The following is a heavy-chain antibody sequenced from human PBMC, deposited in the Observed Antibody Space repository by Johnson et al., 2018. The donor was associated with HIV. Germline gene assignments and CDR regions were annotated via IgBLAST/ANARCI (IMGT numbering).Heavy chain of an antibody. CDR1: GFTFDDYA. J-gene: IGHJ3*02. CDR3: AKDLCDPMIEVHAFDI. CDR2: ISGNSGSI. D-gene: IGHD3-22*01. V-gene: IGHV3-9*01. Sequence: VQLVESGGGLVQPGRSLRLPCAASGFTFDDYAMHWVRQAPGKGLEWVSGISGNSGSIGYAESVKGRFTFSRDNAKNSLYLQITRLRADDTALYYCAKDLCDPMIEVHAFDIWGQGTMVTVSS.